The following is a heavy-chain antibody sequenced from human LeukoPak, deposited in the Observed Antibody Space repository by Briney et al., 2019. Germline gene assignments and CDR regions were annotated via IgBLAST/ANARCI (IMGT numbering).Heavy chain of an antibody. V-gene: IGHV3-48*01. D-gene: IGHD4-17*01. Sequence: GGSLGLSCAGFGFTFRSHGMNWVRQAPGKGLEWVSYISSSGDRIYYADSVRGRLAISRDNDGNSLFLEMNTLRAEDTAVYYCARANPTTPIYYFDFWGRGTLVTVSS. CDR2: ISSSGDRI. J-gene: IGHJ4*02. CDR1: GFTFRSHG. CDR3: ARANPTTPIYYFDF.